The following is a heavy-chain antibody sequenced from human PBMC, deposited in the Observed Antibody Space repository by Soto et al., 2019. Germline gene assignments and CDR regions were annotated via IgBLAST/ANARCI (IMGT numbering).Heavy chain of an antibody. CDR2: FDPEDGET. CDR1: GYTLTELS. D-gene: IGHD2-15*01. V-gene: IGHV1-24*01. CDR3: ATWQYCSGGSCPDYFAY. Sequence: ASVKVSCKVSGYTLTELSMHWVRQAPGKGLEWMGGFDPEDGETIYAQKFQGRVTMTEDTSTDTAYMELSSLRSEDTAVYYCATWQYCSGGSCPDYFAYWGQGTLVTVSS. J-gene: IGHJ4*02.